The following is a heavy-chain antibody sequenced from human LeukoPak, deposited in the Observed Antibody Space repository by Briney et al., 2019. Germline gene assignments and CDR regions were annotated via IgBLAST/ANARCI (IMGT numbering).Heavy chain of an antibody. D-gene: IGHD6-6*01. CDR3: AREGGSSPFQQIHWFDP. J-gene: IGHJ5*02. Sequence: PGGSLRLSCATSGFTFSDYYMSWIRQAPGKGLEWVSYISSSGSTIYYADSVKGRFTISRDNAKNSLYLQMNSLRAEDTAVYYCAREGGSSPFQQIHWFDPWGQGTLVTVSS. CDR1: GFTFSDYY. CDR2: ISSSGSTI. V-gene: IGHV3-11*01.